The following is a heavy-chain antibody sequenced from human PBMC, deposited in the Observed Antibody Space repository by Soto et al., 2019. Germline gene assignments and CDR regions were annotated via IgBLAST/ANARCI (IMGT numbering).Heavy chain of an antibody. CDR1: GGAFNNYA. V-gene: IGHV1-69*06. J-gene: IGHJ6*02. D-gene: IGHD1-20*01. Sequence: QVQLLQSGAEVKKPGSSVKVSCKVSGGAFNNYALNWVCHGPGQGIEWLGVIIPLHNTSNYSLKFLGRVTVTAEISSTTVYIELNSLTSDDTATYYCASWSNWNPLYYDGLDVWGQGTTVTVSS. CDR2: IIPLHNTS. CDR3: ASWSNWNPLYYDGLDV.